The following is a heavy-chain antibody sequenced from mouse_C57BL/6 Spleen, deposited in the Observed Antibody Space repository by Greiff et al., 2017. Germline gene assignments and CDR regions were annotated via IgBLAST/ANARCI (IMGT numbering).Heavy chain of an antibody. D-gene: IGHD2-5*01. CDR2: INPSTGGT. V-gene: IGHV1-42*01. Sequence: EVQLQQSGPELVKPGASVKISCKASGYSFTGYYMNWVKQSPEKSLEWIGEINPSTGGTTYNQKFKAKATLTVDKSSSTAYMQLKSLTSEDSAVYYCARGYYSNLYYFDYWGQGTTLTVSS. CDR1: GYSFTGYY. CDR3: ARGYYSNLYYFDY. J-gene: IGHJ2*01.